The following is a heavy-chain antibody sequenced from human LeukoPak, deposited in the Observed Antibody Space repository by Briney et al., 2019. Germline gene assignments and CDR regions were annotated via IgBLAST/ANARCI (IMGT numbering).Heavy chain of an antibody. CDR3: STDFWRLGFDY. Sequence: NPGGSLRLSCIGSGFTFADYGLSWFRQAPGKGLEWVGFIRGKALGWTTEYAASVKGRFSMSRDDSKNIAYLQMDNLKTEDTAVYYCSTDFWRLGFDYWGQGTTVTVSS. CDR2: IRGKALGWTT. D-gene: IGHD3-3*01. J-gene: IGHJ4*03. CDR1: GFTFADYG. V-gene: IGHV3-49*05.